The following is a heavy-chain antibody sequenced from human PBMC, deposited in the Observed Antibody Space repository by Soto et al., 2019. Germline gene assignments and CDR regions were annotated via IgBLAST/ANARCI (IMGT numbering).Heavy chain of an antibody. V-gene: IGHV4-4*07. CDR1: GGSISSYY. CDR2: IYTSGST. J-gene: IGHJ4*02. Sequence: PSETLSLTCTVSGGSISSYYWSWIRQPAGKGLEWIGRIYTSGSTNYNPSPKSRVTMSVDTSKNQFSLKLSSVTAADTAVYYCARDKGQQLVRFPRWASYFDYWGQGTLVTVSS. D-gene: IGHD6-13*01. CDR3: ARDKGQQLVRFPRWASYFDY.